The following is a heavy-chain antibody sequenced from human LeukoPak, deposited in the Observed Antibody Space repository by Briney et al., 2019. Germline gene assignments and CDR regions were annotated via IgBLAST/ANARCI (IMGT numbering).Heavy chain of an antibody. Sequence: GGSLRLSCAASGFTFSSYWMSWVRQAPGKGLEWVANIKQDGSEKYHVDSVKGRLTISRDNAENSLYLQMNSLRGEDTAVYFCARAGYSRGWDYWGQGTLVTVSS. V-gene: IGHV3-7*01. CDR3: ARAGYSRGWDY. J-gene: IGHJ4*02. CDR1: GFTFSSYW. D-gene: IGHD6-19*01. CDR2: IKQDGSEK.